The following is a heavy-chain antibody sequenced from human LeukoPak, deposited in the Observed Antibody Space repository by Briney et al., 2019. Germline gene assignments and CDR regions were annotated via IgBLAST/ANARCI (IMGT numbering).Heavy chain of an antibody. CDR1: GFTFSSYA. D-gene: IGHD5-24*01. Sequence: PGGSLRLSCAASGFTFSSYAMSWVRQAPGKGLEWVSAISGSGGSTYYADSVKGRFTISRDNSKNTLYLQMNSLRAEDTAVYYCAKIQPDGLVEMATITGWFDPWGQGTLVTVSS. J-gene: IGHJ5*02. V-gene: IGHV3-23*01. CDR2: ISGSGGST. CDR3: AKIQPDGLVEMATITGWFDP.